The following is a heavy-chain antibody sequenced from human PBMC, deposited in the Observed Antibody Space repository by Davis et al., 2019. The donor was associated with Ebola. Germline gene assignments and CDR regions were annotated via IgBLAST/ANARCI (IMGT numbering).Heavy chain of an antibody. D-gene: IGHD5-12*01. CDR1: GAFVTSYY. J-gene: IGHJ4*02. Sequence: TLSPTCTASGAFVTSYYWCWLRPPPGKRLEWIWYSYYSGNTNYNPSLQSRVTISLDTSTNQFSLTLSSVTAADTAMYYCARVDSPSSGYSSIVTVGSYLNCWGQGTLVTVSS. V-gene: IGHV4-59*02. CDR2: SYYSGNT. CDR3: ARVDSPSSGYSSIVTVGSYLNC.